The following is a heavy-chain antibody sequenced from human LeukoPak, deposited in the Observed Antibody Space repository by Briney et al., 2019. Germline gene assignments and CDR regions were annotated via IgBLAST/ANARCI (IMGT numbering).Heavy chain of an antibody. V-gene: IGHV4-59*02. D-gene: IGHD3-10*01. CDR1: GGSVSSDY. CDR2: IYHTGNN. Sequence: SETLSLTCTVSGGSVSSDYWSWIRQPPGKGLEWIGYIYHTGNNDYNPSLKSRATISLDTSKNQFSLKLTSVTAADTAVYYCAGISRTYYYGSGGYYFDYWGQGTLVTVSS. J-gene: IGHJ4*02. CDR3: AGISRTYYYGSGGYYFDY.